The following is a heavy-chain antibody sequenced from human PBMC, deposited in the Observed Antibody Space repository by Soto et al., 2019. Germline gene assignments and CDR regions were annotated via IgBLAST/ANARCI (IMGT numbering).Heavy chain of an antibody. D-gene: IGHD3-10*01. CDR2: ISWNSGSI. CDR3: AKDYLGSGSYYSLSYYYYGMDV. CDR1: GFTFDDYA. V-gene: IGHV3-9*01. J-gene: IGHJ6*02. Sequence: EVQLVESGGGLVQPGRSLRLSCAASGFTFDDYAMHWVRQAPGKGLEWVSGISWNSGSIGYADSVKGRFTISRDNAKNSLYLQMNSLRAEDTALYYCAKDYLGSGSYYSLSYYYYGMDVWGQGTTVTVSS.